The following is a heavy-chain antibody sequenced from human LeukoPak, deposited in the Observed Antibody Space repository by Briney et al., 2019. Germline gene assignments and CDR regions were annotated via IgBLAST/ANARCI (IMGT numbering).Heavy chain of an antibody. J-gene: IGHJ4*02. D-gene: IGHD5-12*01. Sequence: GGSLRLSCTASGFTFGDYAMSWVRQAPGKELEWVGLIRSKAYGGTTEYAASVKGRFTISRDDSKSIAYLQMNSLKTEDTAVYYCTRGGGYDYTGIDYWGQGTLVTVSS. V-gene: IGHV3-49*04. CDR1: GFTFGDYA. CDR2: IRSKAYGGTT. CDR3: TRGGGYDYTGIDY.